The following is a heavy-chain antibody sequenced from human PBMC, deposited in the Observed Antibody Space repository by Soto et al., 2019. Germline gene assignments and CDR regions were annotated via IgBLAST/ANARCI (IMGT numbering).Heavy chain of an antibody. J-gene: IGHJ6*03. CDR2: ISSSSSTI. V-gene: IGHV3-48*01. CDR1: GFTFSSYS. Sequence: EVQLVESGGGLVQPGGSLRLSCAASGFTFSSYSMNWVRQAPGKGLEWVSYISSSSSTIYYADSVKGRFTISRDNAKNSLYLQMNSLRAEDTAVYYCARGFGINGYMDVWGKGTTVTVPS. CDR3: ARGFGINGYMDV. D-gene: IGHD3-3*01.